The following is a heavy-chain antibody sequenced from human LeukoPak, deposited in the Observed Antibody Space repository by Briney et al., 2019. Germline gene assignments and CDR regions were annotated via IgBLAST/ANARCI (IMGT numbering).Heavy chain of an antibody. V-gene: IGHV3-53*01. D-gene: IGHD3-9*01. CDR3: ARDWYDNSDAFDI. Sequence: GGSLRLSCAASGFTVSSNYMSWVRQAPGKGLEWVSVIYSGGSTYYADSVKGRFTISRDNSKNTLYLQMNSLRAEDTAVYYCARDWYDNSDAFDIWGQGTTVTVSS. J-gene: IGHJ3*02. CDR1: GFTVSSNY. CDR2: IYSGGST.